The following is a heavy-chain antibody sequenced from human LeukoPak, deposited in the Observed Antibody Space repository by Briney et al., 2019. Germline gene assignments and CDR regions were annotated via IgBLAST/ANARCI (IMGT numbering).Heavy chain of an antibody. CDR2: ISSSSRDM. CDR3: ARWGRDGDNSNYFDY. V-gene: IGHV3-48*02. CDR1: GFSFKSYN. J-gene: IGHJ4*02. D-gene: IGHD5-24*01. Sequence: PGGSLRLSCAASGFSFKSYNMNWVRQAPGKGLEWVSYISSSSRDMYFADSVKGRFTVSRDNAKYSVFLQMNSLRDEDTAVYYCARWGRDGDNSNYFDYWGQGTLVTVSS.